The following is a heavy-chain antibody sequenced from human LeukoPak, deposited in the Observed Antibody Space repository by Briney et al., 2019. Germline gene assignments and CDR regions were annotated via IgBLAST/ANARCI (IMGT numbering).Heavy chain of an antibody. D-gene: IGHD3-22*01. J-gene: IGHJ4*02. CDR1: GFTFSSYA. Sequence: GGSLRLSCAASGFTFSSYAMHWVRQAPGKGLEWVSGISWNSGSIGYADSVKGRFTISRDNAKNSLYLQMNSLRAEDTALYYCAKDNYYDSSGYIDYWGQGTLVTVSS. CDR3: AKDNYYDSSGYIDY. V-gene: IGHV3-9*01. CDR2: ISWNSGSI.